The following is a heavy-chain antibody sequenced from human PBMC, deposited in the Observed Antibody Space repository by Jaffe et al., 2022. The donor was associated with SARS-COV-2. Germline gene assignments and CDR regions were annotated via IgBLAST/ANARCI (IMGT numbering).Heavy chain of an antibody. CDR3: ARDHGGGPIDY. D-gene: IGHD3-16*01. Sequence: QVQLVESGGGVVQPGRSLRLSCAASGFTFSSYAMHWVRQAPGKGLEWVAVISYDGSNKYYADSVKGRFTISRDNSKNTLYLQMNSLRAEDTAVYYCARDHGGGPIDYWGQGTLVTVSS. V-gene: IGHV3-30-3*01. J-gene: IGHJ4*02. CDR2: ISYDGSNK. CDR1: GFTFSSYA.